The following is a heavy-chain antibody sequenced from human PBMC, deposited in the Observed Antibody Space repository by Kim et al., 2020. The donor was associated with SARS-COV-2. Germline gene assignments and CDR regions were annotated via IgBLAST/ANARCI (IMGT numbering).Heavy chain of an antibody. V-gene: IGHV3-30*02. CDR3: AKGCEGRWLQVYYFDY. J-gene: IGHJ4*02. D-gene: IGHD5-12*01. Sequence: SVKGRFTISRDNSKNTLYLQMNSLRAEDTAVYYCAKGCEGRWLQVYYFDYWGQGTLVTVSS.